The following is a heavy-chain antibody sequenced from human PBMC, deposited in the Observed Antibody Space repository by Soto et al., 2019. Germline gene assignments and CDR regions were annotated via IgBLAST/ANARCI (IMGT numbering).Heavy chain of an antibody. D-gene: IGHD2-15*01. J-gene: IGHJ4*02. CDR1: GFTFSIYA. CDR2: ISGSGGST. CDR3: AKDLSVVPPKGPPPGY. Sequence: PGGSLRLSCAASGFTFSIYAMSWVRQAPGKGLEWVSGISGSGGSTHYADSVKGRFTISRDNSKNTLYLQMNSLRAEDTAVYYCAKDLSVVPPKGPPPGYWGQGTLVTVSS. V-gene: IGHV3-23*01.